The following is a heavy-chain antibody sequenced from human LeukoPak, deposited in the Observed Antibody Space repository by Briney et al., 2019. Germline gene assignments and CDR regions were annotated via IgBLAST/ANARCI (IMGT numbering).Heavy chain of an antibody. J-gene: IGHJ4*02. Sequence: ASVKVSCKASGYTFTSYDINWVRQATGQGLEWMGWMNPNSGNTGYAQKFQGRVTMTRNTSISTAYMELSSLRSEDTAVYYCARGAAVAAELDYWGQGTLVTVSS. D-gene: IGHD6-19*01. CDR2: MNPNSGNT. V-gene: IGHV1-8*01. CDR1: GYTFTSYD. CDR3: ARGAAVAAELDY.